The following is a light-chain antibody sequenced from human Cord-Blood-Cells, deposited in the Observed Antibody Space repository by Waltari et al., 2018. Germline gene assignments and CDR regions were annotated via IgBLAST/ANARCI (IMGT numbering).Light chain of an antibody. Sequence: QSALTQPASVSGSPGQSITIPCPGTRSDVGRSNLVSWYQQHPGKAPKLMIYEGSKRPSGVSNRFSGSKSGNTASLTISGLQAEDEADYYCCSYAGSSTWVFGGGTKLTVL. CDR3: CSYAGSSTWV. J-gene: IGLJ3*02. CDR2: EGS. CDR1: RSDVGRSNL. V-gene: IGLV2-23*01.